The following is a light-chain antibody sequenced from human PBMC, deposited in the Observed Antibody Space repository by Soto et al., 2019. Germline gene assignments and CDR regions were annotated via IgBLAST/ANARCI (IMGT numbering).Light chain of an antibody. CDR1: SSDVGGYNS. CDR3: SSYAGNYTL. CDR2: DVT. J-gene: IGLJ2*01. V-gene: IGLV2-11*01. Sequence: QSALTQPRSVSGSPGQSVTISCTGTSSDVGGYNSVSWYQPHPGKAHNLILYDVTKPPSGVHDRFSGSKSGNTAALTISGLQAEDEDNYYCSSYAGNYTLFGGGTKLTVL.